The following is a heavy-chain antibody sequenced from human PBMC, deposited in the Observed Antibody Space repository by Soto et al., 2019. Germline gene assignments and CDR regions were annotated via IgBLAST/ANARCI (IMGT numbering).Heavy chain of an antibody. CDR1: GFTFSSYW. CDR2: MNSDGDIT. Sequence: EVQLVESGGDLVQPGGSLRLSCEASGFTFSSYWMHWVRQAPGKGLVWVSRMNSDGDITTYADSVKGRFTISRDNAKNTLYLQMNSLRAEDTAVYYCARRDSREGLDYWGQGTLVTVSS. D-gene: IGHD3-22*01. CDR3: ARRDSREGLDY. V-gene: IGHV3-74*01. J-gene: IGHJ4*02.